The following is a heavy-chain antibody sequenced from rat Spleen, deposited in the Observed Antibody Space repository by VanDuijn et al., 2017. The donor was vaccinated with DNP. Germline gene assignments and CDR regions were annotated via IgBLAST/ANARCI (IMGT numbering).Heavy chain of an antibody. CDR3: VSQGYLYYGLFGYFDY. V-gene: IGHV5-22*01. J-gene: IGHJ2*01. D-gene: IGHD1-6*01. CDR2: ISFEDGST. Sequence: EVQLVESGGGLVQPGRSLKLSCVASGFTFSDYYMVWVRQAPKKGLEWVASISFEDGSTYYEDSVKDRFTISSDDAESTLYLQMNSLRSEETATYYCVSQGYLYYGLFGYFDYWGHGVMVTVSS. CDR1: GFTFSDYY.